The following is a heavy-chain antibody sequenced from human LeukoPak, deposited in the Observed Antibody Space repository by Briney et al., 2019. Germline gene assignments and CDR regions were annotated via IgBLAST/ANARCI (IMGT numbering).Heavy chain of an antibody. V-gene: IGHV3-74*01. D-gene: IGHD2-2*01. J-gene: IGHJ6*03. CDR1: GFTFSSYW. CDR3: ARCGYQLSFYYYYYMDV. CDR2: INGDGRNI. Sequence: PGGSLRLSCVASGFTFSSYWMHWVRQDPRKGLVWVSRINGDGRNINYADSVRGRFTISRDNAKNTLYLQMNTLRVEDTAVYYCARCGYQLSFYYYYYMDVWGKGTTVTVSS.